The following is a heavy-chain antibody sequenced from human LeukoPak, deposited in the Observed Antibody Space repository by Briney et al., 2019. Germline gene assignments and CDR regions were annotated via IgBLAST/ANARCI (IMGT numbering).Heavy chain of an antibody. CDR3: AREWNYGSGSSGRKYYYMDV. D-gene: IGHD3-10*01. CDR1: GFTFSSYS. Sequence: PGGSLRLSCAASGFTFSSYSMNWVRQAPGKGLEWVSSISSSSSYKYYADSVKGRFTISRDNAKNSLYLQMNSLRAEDTAVYYCAREWNYGSGSSGRKYYYMDVWGKGTTVTVSS. CDR2: ISSSSSYK. V-gene: IGHV3-21*01. J-gene: IGHJ6*03.